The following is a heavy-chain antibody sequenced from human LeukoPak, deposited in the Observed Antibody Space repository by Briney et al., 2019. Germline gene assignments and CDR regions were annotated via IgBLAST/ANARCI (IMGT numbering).Heavy chain of an antibody. CDR1: EFTVSSNY. D-gene: IGHD6-13*01. CDR2: IYSGGST. Sequence: HSGGSLRLSCAASEFTVSSNYMSWVRQAPGKGLEWVAVIYSGGSTYYADSVKGRFTISRDNSKNTLYLQMNSLRAEDTAVYYCARDLLLWLEYSSSWYYFDYWGQGTLVTVSS. CDR3: ARDLLLWLEYSSSWYYFDY. V-gene: IGHV3-53*01. J-gene: IGHJ4*02.